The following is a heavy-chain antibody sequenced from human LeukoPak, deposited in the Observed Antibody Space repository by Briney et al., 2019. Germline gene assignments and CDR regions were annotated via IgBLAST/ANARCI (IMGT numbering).Heavy chain of an antibody. V-gene: IGHV1-69*01. CDR1: GFTFSSYG. J-gene: IGHJ5*02. CDR2: IIPIFGTA. CDR3: ARIAVAGLSNWFDP. Sequence: PGGSLRLSCAASGFTFSSYGMHWVRQAPGQGLEWMGGIIPIFGTANYAQKFQGRVTITADESTSTAYMELSSLRSEDTAVYYCARIAVAGLSNWFDPWGQGTLVTVSS. D-gene: IGHD6-19*01.